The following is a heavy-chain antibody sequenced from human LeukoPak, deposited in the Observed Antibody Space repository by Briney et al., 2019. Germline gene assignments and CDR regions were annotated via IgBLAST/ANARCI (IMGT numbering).Heavy chain of an antibody. CDR2: INHSGST. Sequence: SETLSLTCAVYGGSFSGYYWSWIRQPPGKGLEWIGEINHSGSTNYNPSLKSRGTISVDTSKNQFSLKLSSVTAADTAVYYCARAIRNYSSGWGSTQAQQLDYWGQGTLVTVSS. CDR3: ARAIRNYSSGWGSTQAQQLDY. CDR1: GGSFSGYY. V-gene: IGHV4-34*01. J-gene: IGHJ4*02. D-gene: IGHD6-19*01.